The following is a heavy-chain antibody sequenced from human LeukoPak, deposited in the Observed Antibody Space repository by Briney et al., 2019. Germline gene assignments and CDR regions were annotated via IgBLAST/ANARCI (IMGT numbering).Heavy chain of an antibody. CDR3: ARDNTVTTYSNY. CDR2: IYSGGST. J-gene: IGHJ4*02. V-gene: IGHV3-66*01. Sequence: GGSLRLSCVASGFTFNNYAMSWVRQTPGRGLEWVSVIYSGGSTYYADSVKGRFTISRDNSKNTLYLRMNSLRAEDTAVYYCARDNTVTTYSNYWGQGTLVTVSS. D-gene: IGHD4-17*01. CDR1: GFTFNNYA.